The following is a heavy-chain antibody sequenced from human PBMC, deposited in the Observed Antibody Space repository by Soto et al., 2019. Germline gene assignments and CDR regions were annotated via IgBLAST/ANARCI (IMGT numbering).Heavy chain of an antibody. Sequence: EVQLLESGGGLVQPGGSLRLSCAASGSTFTSQPMPWFARAPGKGLECVSGFTGRGDSTYYADSVKGRFTVSRDKSKSTLYLQMNSLRAEDTAVYYCAKDLQFSGWLSAQAFDYWGQGTQVTVSS. CDR3: AKDLQFSGWLSAQAFDY. CDR1: GSTFTSQP. D-gene: IGHD6-19*01. J-gene: IGHJ4*02. CDR2: FTGRGDST. V-gene: IGHV3-23*01.